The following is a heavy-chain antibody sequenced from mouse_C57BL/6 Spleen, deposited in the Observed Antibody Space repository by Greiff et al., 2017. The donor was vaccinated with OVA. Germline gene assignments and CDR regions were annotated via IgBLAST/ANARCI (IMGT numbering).Heavy chain of an antibody. J-gene: IGHJ1*03. CDR3: TTSSPDG. D-gene: IGHD1-1*01. CDR1: GYTFTDYE. Sequence: VKLMESGAELVRPGASVTLSCKASGYTFTDYEMHWVKQTPVHGLEWIGAIDPETGGTAYNQKFKGKAILTADKSSSTAYMELRSLTSEDSAVYYGTTSSPDGWGTGTTVTVAS. V-gene: IGHV1-15*01. CDR2: IDPETGGT.